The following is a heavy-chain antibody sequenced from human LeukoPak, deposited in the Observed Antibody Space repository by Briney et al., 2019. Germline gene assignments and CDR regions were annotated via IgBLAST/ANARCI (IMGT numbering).Heavy chain of an antibody. CDR3: AKEWRYYDSSGYQDY. V-gene: IGHV3-30*02. Sequence: GGSLRLSCAASGFTFSSYGMHWVRQAPGKGLEWVAFIRYDGSNKYYADSVKGRFTISRDNSKNTLYLQMNSLRAEDTAVYYCAKEWRYYDSSGYQDYWGQGTLVTVSS. D-gene: IGHD3-22*01. CDR2: IRYDGSNK. CDR1: GFTFSSYG. J-gene: IGHJ4*02.